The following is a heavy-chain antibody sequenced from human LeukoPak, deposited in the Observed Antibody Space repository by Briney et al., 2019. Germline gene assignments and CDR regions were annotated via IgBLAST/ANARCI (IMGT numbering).Heavy chain of an antibody. Sequence: SETLSLTCTVSGGSISTYYWTWIRQPPGKGLEWIAYISYNGNTNYNPSLKSRVTISVDTSKNQFSLKLTSVTAADTAVYYCAGVYDSSAPFFDYWGQGTLVTVSS. V-gene: IGHV4-59*03. J-gene: IGHJ4*02. CDR3: AGVYDSSAPFFDY. CDR2: ISYNGNT. D-gene: IGHD3-22*01. CDR1: GGSISTYY.